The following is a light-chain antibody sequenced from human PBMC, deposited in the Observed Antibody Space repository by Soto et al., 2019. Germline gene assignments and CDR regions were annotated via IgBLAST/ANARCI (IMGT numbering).Light chain of an antibody. Sequence: DIVLTQSPLSLSVTPGEPASISCRSSQNLLYSNGNNYLDWYLQKPGQSPQLLIYLGSNRASGVPDRCSGSGSGTDFTLKISRVEAEDVGVYYCMQALDMRTFGQGTKVAIK. CDR1: QNLLYSNGNNY. CDR2: LGS. CDR3: MQALDMRT. J-gene: IGKJ1*01. V-gene: IGKV2-28*01.